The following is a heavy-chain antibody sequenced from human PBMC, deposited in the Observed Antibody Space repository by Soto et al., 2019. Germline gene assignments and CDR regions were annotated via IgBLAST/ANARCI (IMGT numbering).Heavy chain of an antibody. V-gene: IGHV3-11*01. J-gene: IGHJ4*02. CDR3: ASHYDMWSGYLSPVDY. Sequence: PGGSLRLSCAASGYTFSDYYMSWIRQAPGKGLEWISYIDTSGTKIYYADSVKGRFTITSDNAKNSLYLEMNSLRDEDTAVYYCASHYDMWSGYLSPVDYWGQGTLVTVSS. D-gene: IGHD3-3*01. CDR2: IDTSGTKI. CDR1: GYTFSDYY.